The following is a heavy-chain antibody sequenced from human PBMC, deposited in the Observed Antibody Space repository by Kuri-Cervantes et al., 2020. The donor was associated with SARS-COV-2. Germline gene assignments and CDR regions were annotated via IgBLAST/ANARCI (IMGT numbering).Heavy chain of an antibody. J-gene: IGHJ4*02. CDR3: ARGVDYDFWSGYIY. Sequence: LRLSCTVSGGSISSYYWSWIRQPPGKGLEWIGYIYYSGSTYYNPSLKSRVTISVDTSKNQFSLKLSSVTAADTVVYYCARGVDYDFWSGYIYWGQGTLVTVSS. D-gene: IGHD3-3*01. V-gene: IGHV4-30-4*08. CDR2: IYYSGST. CDR1: GGSISSYY.